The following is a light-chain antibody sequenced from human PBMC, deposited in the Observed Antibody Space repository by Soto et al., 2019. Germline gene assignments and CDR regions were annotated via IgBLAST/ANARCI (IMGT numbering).Light chain of an antibody. CDR3: QQYRKWPLA. CDR2: GAS. Sequence: EVVLTQSPATLSVSPGEGATLSCKASQSVDSRLAWYQQKPGQAPRLLIEGASSRGTDIPARFSGSGSGTEFTLTITSLQSEDFAVYYCQQYRKWPLAFAGGTRVEIK. J-gene: IGKJ4*01. CDR1: QSVDSR. V-gene: IGKV3-15*01.